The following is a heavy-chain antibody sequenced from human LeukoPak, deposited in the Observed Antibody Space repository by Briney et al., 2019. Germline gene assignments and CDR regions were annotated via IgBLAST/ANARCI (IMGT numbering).Heavy chain of an antibody. V-gene: IGHV3-21*01. CDR1: GFTFSSYS. CDR2: ISSTSSSI. Sequence: GGSLRLSCAASGFTFSSYSMNWVRQAPGTGLEWVSSISSTSSSITYTDSVKGRFTISRDNANNSMYLQMDSLRAEDTAVYYCARDPPSRGTRYFDYWGQGTLVTASS. CDR3: ARDPPSRGTRYFDY. J-gene: IGHJ4*02. D-gene: IGHD3-16*01.